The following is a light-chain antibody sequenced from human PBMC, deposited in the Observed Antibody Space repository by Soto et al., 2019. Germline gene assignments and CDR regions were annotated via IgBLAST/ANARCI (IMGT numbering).Light chain of an antibody. J-gene: IGLJ1*01. CDR1: SSDVGGFDS. CDR3: SSYTSSNTLV. CDR2: EVT. Sequence: QPVLTQPASVSGSPGQSITLSCTGTSSDVGGFDSVSWYQQHPGSAPKLMIYEVTNRPSGGSHRFSGSKSGNTASLTISGFQTEDEADYYCSSYTSSNTLVFGTGTKVTVL. V-gene: IGLV2-14*01.